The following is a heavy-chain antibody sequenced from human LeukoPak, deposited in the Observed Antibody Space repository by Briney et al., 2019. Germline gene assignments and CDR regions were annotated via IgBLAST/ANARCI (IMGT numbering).Heavy chain of an antibody. CDR1: GFTFNTFN. CDR3: ARGHYDVLAASYKWTPDY. V-gene: IGHV3-21*01. CDR2: IASGGDYI. D-gene: IGHD3-9*01. J-gene: IGHJ4*02. Sequence: SGGSLRLSCAASGFTFNTFNMNWVRQAPGKGLEWVSSIASGGDYIYYADSVKGRFTTSRDTAKNSLSLQLNSLRVEDTAVYYCARGHYDVLAASYKWTPDYWGQGTLVTVSS.